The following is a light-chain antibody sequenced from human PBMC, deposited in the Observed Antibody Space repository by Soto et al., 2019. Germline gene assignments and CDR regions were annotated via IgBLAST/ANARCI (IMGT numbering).Light chain of an antibody. CDR3: SSYAGSNRLV. CDR1: SSDLGGYNY. J-gene: IGLJ2*01. Sequence: QSALTQPPSASGSPGQSVTISCTGSSSDLGGYNYVSWYQQHPGKAPKLMIYDVNKRPSGVPDRFSGSKSGNTASLTVSGLQAEDEGDYYCSSYAGSNRLVFGGGTKVTVL. V-gene: IGLV2-8*01. CDR2: DVN.